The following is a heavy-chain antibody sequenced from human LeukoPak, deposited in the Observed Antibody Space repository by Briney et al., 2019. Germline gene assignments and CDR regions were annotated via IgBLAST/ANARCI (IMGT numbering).Heavy chain of an antibody. D-gene: IGHD2-2*01. CDR1: GDSVSSGSVA. Sequence: SQTLSLTCAISGDSVSSGSVAWNWIRQSPSRGLEWLGRTYYRSQWYNEYAVSVKGRITINPDASKNQFSLHLNSVTPEDMAVYYCARDYYCSSFSCSFDYWGQGTLVTVSS. J-gene: IGHJ4*02. CDR2: TYYRSQWYN. CDR3: ARDYYCSSFSCSFDY. V-gene: IGHV6-1*01.